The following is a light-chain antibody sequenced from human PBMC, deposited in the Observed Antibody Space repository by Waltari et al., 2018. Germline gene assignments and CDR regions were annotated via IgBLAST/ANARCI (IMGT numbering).Light chain of an antibody. CDR3: QQSYTTPLT. J-gene: IGKJ4*01. Sequence: DIQMTQSPSSLSAYVGDRVTITCRGSQSISTFLNWYQQKPGKAPILLISAAISLQNGVPSTFSGRGSGTDFTLTISSLQPEDFATYYCQQSYTTPLTFGGGTKVAIK. CDR2: AAI. V-gene: IGKV1-39*01. CDR1: QSISTF.